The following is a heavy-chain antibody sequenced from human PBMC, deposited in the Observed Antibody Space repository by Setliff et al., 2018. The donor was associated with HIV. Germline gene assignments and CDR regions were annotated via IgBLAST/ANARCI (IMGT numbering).Heavy chain of an antibody. V-gene: IGHV4-39*02. CDR2: IYYSGST. D-gene: IGHD6-13*01. Sequence: PSETLSLTCTVSGGSISSTNYYWAWIRQPPGKGLEWIGSIYYSGSTYYNPSLKSRLTISVDTPKNQFSLKLGSVTAADTAVYYCARESPSSSWFYFDFWGQGTLVTVSS. J-gene: IGHJ4*02. CDR1: GGSISSTNYY. CDR3: ARESPSSSWFYFDF.